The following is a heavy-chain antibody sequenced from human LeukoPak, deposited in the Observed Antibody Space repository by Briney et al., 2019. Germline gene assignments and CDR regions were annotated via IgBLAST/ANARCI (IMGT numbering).Heavy chain of an antibody. Sequence: SETLSLTCTVSGGSISSYYWSWIRQPAGKGLEWIGRIYTSGSTNYNPSLKSRVTMSVDTSRNQFSLKLSSVTAADTAVYYCARGATGYSSGWPFDYWGQGTLVTVS. D-gene: IGHD6-19*01. J-gene: IGHJ4*02. CDR2: IYTSGST. CDR3: ARGATGYSSGWPFDY. V-gene: IGHV4-4*07. CDR1: GGSISSYY.